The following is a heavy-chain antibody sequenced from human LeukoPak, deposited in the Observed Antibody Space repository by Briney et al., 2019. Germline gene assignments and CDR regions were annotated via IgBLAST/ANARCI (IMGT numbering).Heavy chain of an antibody. CDR1: GGTLSSYA. V-gene: IGHV1-69*04. J-gene: IGHJ4*02. CDR3: ARVRSIVVVPAASEVGFDY. CDR2: IIPIFGIA. D-gene: IGHD2-2*01. Sequence: AASVKVSCKASGGTLSSYAISWVRQAPGQGLEWMGRIIPIFGIANYAQKFQGRVTITADKSTSTAYMELSSLRSEDTAVYYCARVRSIVVVPAASEVGFDYWGQGTLVTVSS.